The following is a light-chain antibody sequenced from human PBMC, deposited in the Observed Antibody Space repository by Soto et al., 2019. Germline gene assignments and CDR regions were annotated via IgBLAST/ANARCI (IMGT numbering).Light chain of an antibody. V-gene: IGKV3-15*01. CDR1: QSVSSN. CDR3: QHYNSYSEA. CDR2: GAS. J-gene: IGKJ1*01. Sequence: EIVITQSPATLSVSPGERATLSCRASQSVSSNLAWYQQKPGQAPRLLIYGASTRATGIPARFTGSGSGTEFTLTISSLQPDDFATYDCQHYNSYSEAFGQGTKVDIK.